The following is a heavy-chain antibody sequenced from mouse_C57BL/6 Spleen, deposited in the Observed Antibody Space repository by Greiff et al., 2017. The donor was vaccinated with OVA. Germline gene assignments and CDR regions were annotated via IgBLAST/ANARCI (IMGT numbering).Heavy chain of an antibody. CDR2: IDPSDSET. CDR1: GYTFTSYW. CDR3: ARLFISTLDRYFDV. V-gene: IGHV1-52*01. J-gene: IGHJ1*03. Sequence: QVQLQQPGAELMRPGSSVKLSCKASGYTFTSYWMHWVKQRPIQGLEWIGNIDPSDSETHYTQKFKDKATLTVDKSSSTAYLQLSSLTSEDSAVYYCARLFISTLDRYFDVGGTGTTVTVSS. D-gene: IGHD1-1*01.